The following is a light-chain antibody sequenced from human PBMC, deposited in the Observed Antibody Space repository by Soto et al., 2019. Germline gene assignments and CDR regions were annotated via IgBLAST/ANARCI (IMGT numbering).Light chain of an antibody. CDR3: QVWDSSRDHYV. J-gene: IGLJ1*01. V-gene: IGLV3-21*02. Sequence: SYELIQAPSVSVAPGQTATISCGEPFLANNNVHWYQQKPGQAPVLVVYDDSGRPSGIPDRFSGSNSRSAATLTISRVEVGDEADYFCQVWDSSRDHYVFGTGTKLTVL. CDR2: DDS. CDR1: FLANNN.